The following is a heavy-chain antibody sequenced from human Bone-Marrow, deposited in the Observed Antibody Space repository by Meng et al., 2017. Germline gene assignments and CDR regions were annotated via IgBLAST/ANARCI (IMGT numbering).Heavy chain of an antibody. V-gene: IGHV3-23*01. J-gene: IGHJ4*02. Sequence: GGSLRLSCAASGFTSSSYAMSWVRQAPGKGLEWVSAISGSGGSTYYADSVKGRFTISRDNSKNTLYLQMNSLRAEDTAVYYCAKANHDYYGSGSYFFWGQGTLVTVSS. D-gene: IGHD3-10*01. CDR3: AKANHDYYGSGSYFF. CDR2: ISGSGGST. CDR1: GFTSSSYA.